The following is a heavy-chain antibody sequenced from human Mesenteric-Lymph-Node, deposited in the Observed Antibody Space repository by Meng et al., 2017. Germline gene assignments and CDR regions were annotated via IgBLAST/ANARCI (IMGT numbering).Heavy chain of an antibody. V-gene: IGHV1-2*06. CDR3: VYDILTGYFWD. Sequence: ASVKVSCKASGYTFADYYTHWVRQAPGQGLEWMGRINPESGGTNYAQRFQGRVTMTRGTSINSAYMDLTWLTSDDTAVYYCVYDILTGYFWDWGQGTLVTVSS. D-gene: IGHD3-9*01. CDR1: GYTFADYY. CDR2: INPESGGT. J-gene: IGHJ4*02.